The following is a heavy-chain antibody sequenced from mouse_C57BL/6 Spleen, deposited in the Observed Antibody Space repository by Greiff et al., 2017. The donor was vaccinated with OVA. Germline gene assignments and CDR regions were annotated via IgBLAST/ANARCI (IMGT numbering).Heavy chain of an antibody. D-gene: IGHD1-1*01. Sequence: VKVVESGAELAKPGASVKLSCKASGYTFTSYWMHWVKQRPGQGLEWIGYINPSSGYTKSNQKFKDKATLTADKSSSTAYMQLSSLTYEDTAVYYGARWDGSSPWDYWGQGTSVTVSS. CDR3: ARWDGSSPWDY. J-gene: IGHJ4*01. CDR2: INPSSGYT. CDR1: GYTFTSYW. V-gene: IGHV1-7*01.